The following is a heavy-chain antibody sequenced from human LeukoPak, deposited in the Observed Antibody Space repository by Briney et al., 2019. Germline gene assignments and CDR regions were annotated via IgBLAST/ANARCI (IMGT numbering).Heavy chain of an antibody. CDR2: ISAYNGNT. V-gene: IGHV1-18*04. D-gene: IGHD3-16*01. Sequence: ASVKVSCKASGYTFTSYGISRVRQAPGQGLEWMGWISAYNGNTNYAQKLQGRVTMTTDTSTSTAYMELRSLGSDDTAVYYCARDPLGGAVADNWFDPWGQGTLVTVSS. J-gene: IGHJ5*02. CDR3: ARDPLGGAVADNWFDP. CDR1: GYTFTSYG.